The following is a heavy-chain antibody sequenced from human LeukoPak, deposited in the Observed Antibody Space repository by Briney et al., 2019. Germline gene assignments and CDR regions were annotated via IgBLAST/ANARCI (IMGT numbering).Heavy chain of an antibody. CDR2: ISAYNGNT. J-gene: IGHJ4*02. CDR1: GYTFTSYG. Sequence: GASVKVSCKASGYTFTSYGISWVRQAPGQGLEWMGWISAYNGNTNYAQKHQGRVTMTTDTSTSTAYMELRSLRSDDTAVYYCARDLYGANYYGSGSCFDYWGQGTLVTVSS. D-gene: IGHD3-10*01. CDR3: ARDLYGANYYGSGSCFDY. V-gene: IGHV1-18*01.